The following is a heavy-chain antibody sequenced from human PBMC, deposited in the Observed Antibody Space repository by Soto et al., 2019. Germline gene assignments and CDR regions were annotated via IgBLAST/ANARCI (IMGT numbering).Heavy chain of an antibody. J-gene: IGHJ6*02. CDR3: ARRGRCSSTSCSYYYYGMDV. Sequence: GGSLKISWKGFGYNFYNYLIGLVRPMPRERLEVMGRIDPSDSYTNYSPSFQGHVTISADKSISTAYLQWSSLKASDTAMYYCARRGRCSSTSCSYYYYGMDVWGQGTTVTVSS. D-gene: IGHD2-2*01. CDR2: IDPSDSYT. CDR1: GYNFYNYL. V-gene: IGHV5-10-1*01.